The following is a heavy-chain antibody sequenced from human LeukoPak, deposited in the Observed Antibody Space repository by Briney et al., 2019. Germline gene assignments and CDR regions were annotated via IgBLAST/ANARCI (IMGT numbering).Heavy chain of an antibody. CDR2: ISGDGGST. Sequence: GGSLRLSCAASGFTFNDYAMHWVRQAPGQGLEWVSLISGDGGSTYYAHTVKGRFTISRDNSKNSLYLQMNSLRTDDTALYYCSQTDEAVAGKFDYWGQGTLVTVSS. CDR1: GFTFNDYA. V-gene: IGHV3-43*02. CDR3: SQTDEAVAGKFDY. J-gene: IGHJ4*02. D-gene: IGHD6-19*01.